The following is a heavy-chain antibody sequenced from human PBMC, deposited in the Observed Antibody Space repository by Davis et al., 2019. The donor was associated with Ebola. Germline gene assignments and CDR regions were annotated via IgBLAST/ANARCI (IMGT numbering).Heavy chain of an antibody. Sequence: SETLSLTCAVYVGSLRDYYWSWIRLRPGKGLEWIGEINHRGSTDYNPSLKSRVTISVDTSKSQFFLRLSSVIAADTAVYYCASGSRPFRREHFRSWGQGTLVAVSS. CDR2: INHRGST. D-gene: IGHD1-14*01. CDR3: ASGSRPFRREHFRS. V-gene: IGHV4-34*01. CDR1: VGSLRDYY. J-gene: IGHJ4*02.